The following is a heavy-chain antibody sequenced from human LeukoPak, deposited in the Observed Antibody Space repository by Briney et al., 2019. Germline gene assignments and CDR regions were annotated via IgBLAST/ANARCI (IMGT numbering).Heavy chain of an antibody. CDR2: FDPEDGET. CDR3: ATAVYNWNDFFDY. J-gene: IGHJ4*02. Sequence: ASVKVSCKVSGYTLTELSMHWVRQAPGKGLELMGGFDPEDGETIYAQKFQGRVTMTEDTSTDTAYMELSSLRSEDTAVYYCATAVYNWNDFFDYWGQGTLVTVSS. V-gene: IGHV1-24*01. CDR1: GYTLTELS. D-gene: IGHD1-20*01.